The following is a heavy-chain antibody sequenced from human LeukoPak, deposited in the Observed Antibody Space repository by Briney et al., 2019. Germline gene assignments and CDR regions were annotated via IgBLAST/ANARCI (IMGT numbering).Heavy chain of an antibody. Sequence: ASVKVSCKASGYTFTGYYMHWVRQAPGQGLEWMGWINPNSGGTNYAQKFQGRVTMTRDTSISTAYMELSRLRSDDTAVYYCARGLSRGAAPIDYWGQGTLVTVSS. J-gene: IGHJ4*02. CDR2: INPNSGGT. CDR3: ARGLSRGAAPIDY. D-gene: IGHD3-16*01. CDR1: GYTFTGYY. V-gene: IGHV1-2*02.